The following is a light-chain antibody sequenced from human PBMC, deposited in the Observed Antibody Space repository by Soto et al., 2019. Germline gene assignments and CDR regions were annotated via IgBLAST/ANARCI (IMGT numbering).Light chain of an antibody. CDR1: RDVGSD. CDR3: LHDYFLSWT. V-gene: IGKV1-6*01. J-gene: IGKJ1*01. Sequence: QMTQSPSTLSSSAGEKITITCLASRDVGSDVSWYQQKPGQAPKLLIYAASNLYTGVPSRFSGSRSGTEFTLTISILQPEDFASYYCLHDYFLSWTFGQGTKVDI. CDR2: AAS.